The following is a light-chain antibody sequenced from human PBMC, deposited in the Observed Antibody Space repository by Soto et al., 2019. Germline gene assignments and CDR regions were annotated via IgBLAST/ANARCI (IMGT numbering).Light chain of an antibody. CDR1: QSVSHSSNNKNY. CDR2: WAS. CDR3: QQYYSTPWT. V-gene: IGKV4-1*01. Sequence: DIVMTQSPDYLAVSLGERATINCKSSQSVSHSSNNKNYLAWYQQKPGQPPKLLIYWASARESGVPDRFSGSGSGTDFTLTISSLQAEDVAVYYCQQYYSTPWTFGQGTKVEIK. J-gene: IGKJ1*01.